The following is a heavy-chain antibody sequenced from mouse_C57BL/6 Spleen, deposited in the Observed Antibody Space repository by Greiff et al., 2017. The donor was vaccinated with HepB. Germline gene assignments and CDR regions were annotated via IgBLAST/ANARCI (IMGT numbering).Heavy chain of an antibody. J-gene: IGHJ3*01. V-gene: IGHV1-50*01. D-gene: IGHD2-3*01. CDR1: GYTFTSYW. CDR2: IDPSDSYT. Sequence: QVQLQQPGAELVKPGASVKLSCKASGYTFTSYWMHWVKQRPGQGLEWIGEIDPSDSYTNYNQKFKGKATLTVDTSSSTAYMQLSSLTSEDSAVYYCARRDGYYIWFAYWGQGTLVTVSA. CDR3: ARRDGYYIWFAY.